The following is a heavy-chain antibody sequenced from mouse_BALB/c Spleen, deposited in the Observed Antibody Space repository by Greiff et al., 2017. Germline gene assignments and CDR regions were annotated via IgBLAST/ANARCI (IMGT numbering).Heavy chain of an antibody. CDR1: GFNIKDYY. CDR3: ARSYYDYEGFAY. V-gene: IGHV14-1*02. Sequence: VQLQQSGAELVRPGALVKLSCKASGFNIKDYYMHWVKQRPEQGLEWIGWIDPENGNTIYDPKFQGKASITADTSSNTAYLQLSSLTSEDTAVYYCARSYYDYEGFAYWGQGTLVTVSA. CDR2: IDPENGNT. D-gene: IGHD2-4*01. J-gene: IGHJ3*01.